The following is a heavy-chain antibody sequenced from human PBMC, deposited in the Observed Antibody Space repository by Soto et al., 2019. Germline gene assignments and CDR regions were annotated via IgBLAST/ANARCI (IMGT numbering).Heavy chain of an antibody. Sequence: QVQLQESGPGLVKPSGTLSLTCAVSGDSISSPKWWTWLRQPPGKGLEWIGDLLHSGTTNYNPSLKXAVTVSVDKPPNQSSPELTSVTAADTAIYYSAYSSGWYRHDVWGQATSVTVSS. V-gene: IGHV4-4*02. CDR3: AYSSGWYRHDV. D-gene: IGHD6-19*01. CDR2: LLHSGTT. J-gene: IGHJ3*01. CDR1: GDSISSPKW.